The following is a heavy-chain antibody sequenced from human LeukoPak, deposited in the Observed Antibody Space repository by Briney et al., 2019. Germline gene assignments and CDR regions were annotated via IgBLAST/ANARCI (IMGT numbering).Heavy chain of an antibody. V-gene: IGHV1-24*01. Sequence: ASVKVSCKVCGYTLTELSMHWVRQAPGKGLEWMGGFDPEDGETIYAQKFQGRVTMTEDTSTDTAYMELSSLRSEDTAVYYCATSEYCSSTSCLPNYAWGQGTLVTVSS. CDR2: FDPEDGET. D-gene: IGHD2-2*01. J-gene: IGHJ5*02. CDR3: ATSEYCSSTSCLPNYA. CDR1: GYTLTELS.